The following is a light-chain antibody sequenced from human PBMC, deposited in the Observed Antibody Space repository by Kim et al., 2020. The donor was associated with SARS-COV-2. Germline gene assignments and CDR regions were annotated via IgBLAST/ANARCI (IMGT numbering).Light chain of an antibody. J-gene: IGKJ4*01. CDR2: ETS. Sequence: ASVGDRVTITCQTSQGISKYLNWYQQKPGKAPKLLISETSKLDTGVPSRFSGSGSGTDFTFTISNLQPEDIATYYCQQSNNLPLTFGGGTKVEIK. CDR3: QQSNNLPLT. CDR1: QGISKY. V-gene: IGKV1-33*01.